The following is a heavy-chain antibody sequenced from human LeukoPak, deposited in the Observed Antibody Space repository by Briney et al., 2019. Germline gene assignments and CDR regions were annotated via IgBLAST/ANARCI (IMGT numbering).Heavy chain of an antibody. CDR2: INHSGGT. V-gene: IGHV4-34*01. J-gene: IGHJ4*02. D-gene: IGHD5-12*01. Sequence: SETLSLTCAVYGESFSGYYWSWIRQPPGKGLEWIGEINHSGGTNYNPSLKSRVTIPVDTSKNQFSLKLSSVTAADTAVYYCARHSPGGGYPDWGQGTLVTVSS. CDR1: GESFSGYY. CDR3: ARHSPGGGYPD.